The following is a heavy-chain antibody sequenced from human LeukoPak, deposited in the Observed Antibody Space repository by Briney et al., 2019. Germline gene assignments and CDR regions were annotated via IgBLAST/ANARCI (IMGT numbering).Heavy chain of an antibody. CDR2: INSDGSST. D-gene: IGHD6-13*01. J-gene: IGHJ4*02. CDR1: GFTFSSYW. Sequence: GGSLRLSCAASGFTFSSYWMHWVRQAPGKGLVWVSRINSDGSSTSYADSVKGRFTISRDNAKNTLYLQMNSLRAGDTAVYYCASLFRSSSWYYNYWGQGTLVTVSS. CDR3: ASLFRSSSWYYNY. V-gene: IGHV3-74*01.